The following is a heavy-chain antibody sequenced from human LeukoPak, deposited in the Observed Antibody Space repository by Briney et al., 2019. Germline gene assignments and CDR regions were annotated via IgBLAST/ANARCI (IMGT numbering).Heavy chain of an antibody. J-gene: IGHJ3*01. CDR3: VRGTRAFDV. Sequence: GGSLRLSCAASGFTFSSYSMNWVRQAPGKGLEWVSYISSSSSIIYYADSVKGRFTISRDNAKNSLYLQINSLRGDDTALYYCVRGTRAFDVWGQGTMVTVSS. CDR1: GFTFSSYS. V-gene: IGHV3-48*04. CDR2: ISSSSSII.